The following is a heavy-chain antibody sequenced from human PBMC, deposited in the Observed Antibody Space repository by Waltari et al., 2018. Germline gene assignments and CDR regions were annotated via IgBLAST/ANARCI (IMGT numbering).Heavy chain of an antibody. CDR2: IYHSGST. J-gene: IGHJ4*02. D-gene: IGHD3-10*01. V-gene: IGHV4-38-2*02. Sequence: QVQLQESGPGLVKPSETLSLTCTVSGYSISSGYYWGWIRQPPGTGLEWIGSIYHSGSTYYNPSLKSRVTISVDTSKNQFSLKLSSVTAADTAVYYCARVGAYYYGSGSYPFFGYWGQGTLVTVSS. CDR3: ARVGAYYYGSGSYPFFGY. CDR1: GYSISSGYY.